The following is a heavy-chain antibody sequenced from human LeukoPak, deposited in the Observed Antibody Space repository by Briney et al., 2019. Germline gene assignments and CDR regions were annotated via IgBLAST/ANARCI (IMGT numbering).Heavy chain of an antibody. D-gene: IGHD2-15*01. CDR2: ISGYNGNT. Sequence: GASVKVSCKASGYTFTSYGISWVRQAPGQGLEWMGWISGYNGNTNYAQKLQGRVTMTTDTSTSTAYMELRSLRSDDTAVYYCARSPARYCSGGSCPRWFDPWGQGTLVTVSS. V-gene: IGHV1-18*01. J-gene: IGHJ5*02. CDR3: ARSPARYCSGGSCPRWFDP. CDR1: GYTFTSYG.